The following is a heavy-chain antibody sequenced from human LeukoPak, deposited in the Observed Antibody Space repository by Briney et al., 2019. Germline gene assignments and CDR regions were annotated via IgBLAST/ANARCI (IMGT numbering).Heavy chain of an antibody. CDR3: ARDLDWNELGNFDY. CDR1: GYAFNRFY. CDR2: INPSGGRT. D-gene: IGHD1-1*01. V-gene: IGHV1-46*02. J-gene: IGHJ4*02. Sequence: ASVKVSCKTSGYAFNRFYLHWVRQAPGQGLEWMGIINPSGGRTTYAQKFQGRVTMTRDTATSTVYMQLNNLRSKDTAVYYCARDLDWNELGNFDYWGQGTLVTVSS.